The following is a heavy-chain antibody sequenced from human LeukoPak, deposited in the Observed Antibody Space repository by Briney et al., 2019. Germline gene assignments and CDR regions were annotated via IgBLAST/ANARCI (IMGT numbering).Heavy chain of an antibody. J-gene: IGHJ4*02. CDR2: IYYSGST. D-gene: IGHD6-19*01. CDR1: GGSISSNNYY. CDR3: VNSSPGGGWLVSGNFDY. V-gene: IGHV4-39*01. Sequence: LETLSLTCTVSGGSISSNNYYWGWIRQPPGKGLEWIGSIYYSGSTYYNPSLKSRATISVDTSKNQFSLKLSSVTAADTAVYYCVNSSPGGGWLVSGNFDYWGQGTLVTVSS.